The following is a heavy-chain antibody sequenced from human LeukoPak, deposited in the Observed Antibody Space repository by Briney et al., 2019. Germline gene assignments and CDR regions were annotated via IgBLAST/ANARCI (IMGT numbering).Heavy chain of an antibody. CDR3: ARGSEQNDGWDYYYYYMDV. CDR2: IWYDGSNK. CDR1: GFTFSSYA. D-gene: IGHD1-1*01. Sequence: GGSLRLSCAASGFTFSSYAMSWVRQAPGKGLEWVAVIWYDGSNKYYADSVKGRFTISRDNSKNTLYLQMNSLRAEDTAVYYCARGSEQNDGWDYYYYYMDVWGKGTTVTVSS. J-gene: IGHJ6*03. V-gene: IGHV3-33*08.